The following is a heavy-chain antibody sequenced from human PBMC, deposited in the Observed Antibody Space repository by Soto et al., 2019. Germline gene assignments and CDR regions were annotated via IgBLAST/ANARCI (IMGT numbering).Heavy chain of an antibody. V-gene: IGHV4-34*01. Sequence: QVQLQQWGAGLLKPSETLSLTCAVYGGSFSGYYWSWIRQPPGKGLEWIGEINHSGSTNYNPSLKSRVTTSVDTSKNQFSLKLSSVTAADTAVYYCARGYGDYVFWFDPWGQGTLVTVSS. CDR2: INHSGST. CDR3: ARGYGDYVFWFDP. D-gene: IGHD4-17*01. J-gene: IGHJ5*02. CDR1: GGSFSGYY.